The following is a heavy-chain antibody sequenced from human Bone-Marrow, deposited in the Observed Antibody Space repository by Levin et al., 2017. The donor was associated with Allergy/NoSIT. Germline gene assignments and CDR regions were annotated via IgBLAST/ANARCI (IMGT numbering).Heavy chain of an antibody. CDR3: ARRTKVYNWRDYYFDY. V-gene: IGHV1-2*02. CDR2: LSPPPCGP. D-gene: IGHD1-1*01. CDR1: GYSFTGHS. Sequence: SFNASGYSFTGHSIHWVRQAPGQFLSFLFFLSPPPCGPASPQPFQGRVTMTRDTSISTAYMELGSLTSDDTAIYYCARRTKVYNWRDYYFDYWGQGTLVTVSS. J-gene: IGHJ4*02.